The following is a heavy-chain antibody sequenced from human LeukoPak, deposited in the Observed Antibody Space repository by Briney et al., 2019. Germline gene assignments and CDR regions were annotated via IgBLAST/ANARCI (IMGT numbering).Heavy chain of an antibody. CDR2: IIPILGIA. D-gene: IGHD2-15*01. J-gene: IGHJ4*02. V-gene: IGHV1-69*04. Sequence: SVKVSCKASGGTFSSYAISWVRQAPGQGLEWMGRIIPILGIANYAQKFQGRVTITADKSTSTAYMELSSLRSEDTAIYYCAKNAVVVAATYYFDYWGQGTLVTVSS. CDR3: AKNAVVVAATYYFDY. CDR1: GGTFSSYA.